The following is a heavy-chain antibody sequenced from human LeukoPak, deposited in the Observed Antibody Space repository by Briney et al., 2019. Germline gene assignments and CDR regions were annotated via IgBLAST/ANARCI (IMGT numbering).Heavy chain of an antibody. Sequence: GGSLRLSCAASGFTFSSYAMHWVRQAPGKGLEWVAVISYDGSNKYYADSVKGRFTISRDNSKNTLYLQMNSLRAEDTAVYYCARDEAGTGGRVSYYYYGMDVWGQGTTVTVSS. CDR3: ARDEAGTGGRVSYYYYGMDV. CDR1: GFTFSSYA. J-gene: IGHJ6*02. CDR2: ISYDGSNK. D-gene: IGHD2-8*02. V-gene: IGHV3-30*04.